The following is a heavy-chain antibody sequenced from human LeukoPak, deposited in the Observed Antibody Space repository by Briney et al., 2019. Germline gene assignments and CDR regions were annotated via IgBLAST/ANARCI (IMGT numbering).Heavy chain of an antibody. CDR3: AREGTAMVSSDY. J-gene: IGHJ4*02. D-gene: IGHD5-18*01. V-gene: IGHV3-21*01. Sequence: GGSLRLSCAASGFTFSSYSMNWVRQAPGKGLEWVSSISSSSSYIYYADSVRGRFTISRDNAKNSLYLQMNSLRAEDAAVYYCAREGTAMVSSDYWGQGTLVPVSS. CDR2: ISSSSSYI. CDR1: GFTFSSYS.